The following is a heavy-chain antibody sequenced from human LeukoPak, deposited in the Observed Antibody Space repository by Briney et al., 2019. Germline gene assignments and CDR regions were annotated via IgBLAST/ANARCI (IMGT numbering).Heavy chain of an antibody. V-gene: IGHV4-61*02. D-gene: IGHD3-22*01. J-gene: IGHJ4*02. CDR1: GGSISSGSYY. CDR2: IYTSGST. Sequence: SQTLSLTCTVSGGSISSGSYYWSWIRQPAGEALEWIGRIYTSGSTNYNPSLKSRVTISVDTSKNQFSLKLSSVTAADTAVYYCARDYYDSSGYSYYFDYWGQGTLVTVSS. CDR3: ARDYYDSSGYSYYFDY.